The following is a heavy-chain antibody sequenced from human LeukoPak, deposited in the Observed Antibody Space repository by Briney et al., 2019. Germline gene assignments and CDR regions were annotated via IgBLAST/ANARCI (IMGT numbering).Heavy chain of an antibody. J-gene: IGHJ4*02. D-gene: IGHD2-15*01. V-gene: IGHV3-7*01. Sequence: GGSLRLSCAASGFTFGGYSMSWVRQAPGKGLEWVANIKHDGSERFYVDSVKGRFTITKDNAENSMYLQMNSLSAEDTAVYYCGRVISGAIDYWGQGTLVTVSS. CDR3: GRVISGAIDY. CDR2: IKHDGSER. CDR1: GFTFGGYS.